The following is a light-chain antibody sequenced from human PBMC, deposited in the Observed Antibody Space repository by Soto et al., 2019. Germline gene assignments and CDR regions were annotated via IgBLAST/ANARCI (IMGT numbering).Light chain of an antibody. J-gene: IGLJ3*02. V-gene: IGLV2-23*02. CDR1: SSDVGVSNL. Sequence: QSALTQPASVSGSPGQSITISCTGSSSDVGVSNLVSWYQQHPGKAPTLIIYEVSPRPSGVSNRFYGSQSGNTAYLTISGLQADDGGDYYCCSYANRRWLFGEGTKLTVL. CDR2: EVS. CDR3: CSYANRRWL.